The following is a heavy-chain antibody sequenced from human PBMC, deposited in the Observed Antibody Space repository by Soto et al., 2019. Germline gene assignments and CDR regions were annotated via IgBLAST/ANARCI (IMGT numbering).Heavy chain of an antibody. CDR1: GFTFSSYA. CDR2: ISGSGGST. Sequence: GGSLRLSCAASGFTFSSYAMGWVRQAPGKGLEWVAAISGSGGSTYYADSVKGRFTISRDNSKNTLYLQMNSLRAEDTSVYYCAKGYDSSARLDYWGQGTLVTVSS. CDR3: AKGYDSSARLDY. J-gene: IGHJ4*02. D-gene: IGHD3-22*01. V-gene: IGHV3-23*01.